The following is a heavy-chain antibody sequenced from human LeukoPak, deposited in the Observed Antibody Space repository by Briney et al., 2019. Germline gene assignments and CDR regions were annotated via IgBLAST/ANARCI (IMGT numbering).Heavy chain of an antibody. CDR2: IYYSGST. Sequence: SETLSLTCTVSGGSISSYYWSWIRQPPGKGLEWIGYIYYSGSTNCNPSLKSRVTISVDTSKNQFSLKLSSVTAADTAVYYCARDRTGYSSSWYGMDVWGKGTTVTVSS. D-gene: IGHD6-13*01. J-gene: IGHJ6*04. CDR3: ARDRTGYSSSWYGMDV. CDR1: GGSISSYY. V-gene: IGHV4-59*01.